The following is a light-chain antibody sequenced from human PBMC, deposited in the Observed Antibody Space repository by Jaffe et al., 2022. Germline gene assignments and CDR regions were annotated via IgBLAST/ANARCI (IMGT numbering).Light chain of an antibody. V-gene: IGLV2-11*01. CDR1: SSDVGGYKY. CDR3: CSYAGSYTWV. CDR2: DVS. Sequence: QSALTQPRSVSGSPGQSVTISCSGTSSDVGGYKYVSWYQQNPGKAPKLMIYDVSKRPSGVPDRFSGSKSGNTASLTISGLQGEDEADYYCCSYAGSYTWVFGGGTKLTVL. J-gene: IGLJ3*02.